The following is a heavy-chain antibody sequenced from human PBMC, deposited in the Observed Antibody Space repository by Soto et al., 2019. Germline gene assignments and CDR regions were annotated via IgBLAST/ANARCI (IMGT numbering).Heavy chain of an antibody. J-gene: IGHJ5*02. CDR3: AACGSGGSCYTFPINH. CDR1: GYTFTSYR. CDR2: IKPSDGTT. Sequence: QVQLAQSGAEMKEPGASVKVSCKASGYTFTSYRMHWVRLAPGQGLDWMGIIKPSDGTTTYAHKFQGRVTMTSDTSTRTVYMELSGLTSEDTAVYYCAACGSGGSCYTFPINHWGQGTLVTVSS. V-gene: IGHV1-46*01. D-gene: IGHD2-15*01.